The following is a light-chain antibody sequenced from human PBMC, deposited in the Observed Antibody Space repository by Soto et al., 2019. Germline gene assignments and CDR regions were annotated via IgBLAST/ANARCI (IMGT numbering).Light chain of an antibody. V-gene: IGKV3-15*01. Sequence: EIVMTQSPATLSVSLGERATLSCRASQSVRSSLAWYQQKPGQAPRLLIYDASTRAPGIPARFSGSGSGTELTLTISSLQSDDFAVYHCQQYNNWPPTFGHGTRLE. J-gene: IGKJ5*01. CDR2: DAS. CDR1: QSVRSS. CDR3: QQYNNWPPT.